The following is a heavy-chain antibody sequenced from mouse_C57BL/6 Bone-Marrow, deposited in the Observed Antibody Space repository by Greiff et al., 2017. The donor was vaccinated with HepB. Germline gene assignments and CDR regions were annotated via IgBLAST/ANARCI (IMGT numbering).Heavy chain of an antibody. CDR1: GYTFTSYW. CDR3: ARASLLRSSGGFAY. J-gene: IGHJ3*01. CDR2: IHPNSGST. V-gene: IGHV1-64*01. D-gene: IGHD1-2*01. Sequence: QVQLKQSGAELVKPGASVKLSCKASGYTFTSYWMHWVKQRPGQGLEWIGMIHPNSGSTNYNEKFKSKATLTVDKSSSTAYMQLSSLTSEDSAVYYCARASLLRSSGGFAYWGQGTLVTVSA.